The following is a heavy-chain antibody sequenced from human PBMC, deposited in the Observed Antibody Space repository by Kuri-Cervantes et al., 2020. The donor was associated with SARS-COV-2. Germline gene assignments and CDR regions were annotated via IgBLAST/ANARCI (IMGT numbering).Heavy chain of an antibody. CDR2: IYHSGST. CDR1: GDSISTTTYY. D-gene: IGHD3-10*01. CDR3: ARRGLGLDY. Sequence: SETLSLTCTVSGDSISTTTYYWGWIRQPPGKGLEWIGSIYHSGSTYYNPSLKSRVTISVDTSKNQFSLKLSSVTAADTAVYYCARRGLGLDYWGQGTLVTVSS. V-gene: IGHV4-39*07. J-gene: IGHJ4*02.